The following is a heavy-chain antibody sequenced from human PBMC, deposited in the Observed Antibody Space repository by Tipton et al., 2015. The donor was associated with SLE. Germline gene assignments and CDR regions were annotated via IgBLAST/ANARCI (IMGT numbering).Heavy chain of an antibody. CDR3: ARMGRPVVSYAFDI. CDR1: GGSVSSGSYY. V-gene: IGHV4-61*01. D-gene: IGHD2-8*02. Sequence: TLSLTCTVSGGSVSSGSYYWSWIRQPPGKGLEWIGYIYYSGSTNYNPSLKSRVTISADTSKNQFSLKLSSVTAADTAVYYCARMGRPVVSYAFDIWGQGTMVTVSS. J-gene: IGHJ3*02. CDR2: IYYSGST.